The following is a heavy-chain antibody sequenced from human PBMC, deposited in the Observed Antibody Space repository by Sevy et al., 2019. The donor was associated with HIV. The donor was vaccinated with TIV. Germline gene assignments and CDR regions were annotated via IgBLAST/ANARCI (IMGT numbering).Heavy chain of an antibody. Sequence: SETLSLTCAVSGGSINSFFWSWIRQSPGKGLEWIGYVYDSGNSEYNPSLRSRVIISVDTSKNQFYLRLSAVTASDTAGYYCARGGWIDYDSRGFHPQYYFDSWGQGTLFTVSS. D-gene: IGHD3-22*01. CDR3: ARGGWIDYDSRGFHPQYYFDS. V-gene: IGHV4-59*01. CDR2: VYDSGNS. J-gene: IGHJ4*02. CDR1: GGSINSFF.